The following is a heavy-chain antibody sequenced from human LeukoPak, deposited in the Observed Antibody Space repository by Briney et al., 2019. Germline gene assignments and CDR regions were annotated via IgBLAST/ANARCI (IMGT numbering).Heavy chain of an antibody. J-gene: IGHJ6*03. Sequence: PGESLRLSCAASGFTFSSYAMHWVRQAPGKGLEWVAVISYDGSNKYYADSVKGRFTISRDNSKNTLYLQMNSLRAEDTAVYYCARDRPYCSSNYYYYYYMDVWGKGTTVTVSS. V-gene: IGHV3-30-3*01. CDR1: GFTFSSYA. CDR2: ISYDGSNK. CDR3: ARDRPYCSSNYYYYYYMDV. D-gene: IGHD2-2*01.